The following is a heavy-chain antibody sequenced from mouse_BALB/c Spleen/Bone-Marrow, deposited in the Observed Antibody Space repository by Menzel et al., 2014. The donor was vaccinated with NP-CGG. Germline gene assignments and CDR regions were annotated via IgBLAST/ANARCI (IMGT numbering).Heavy chain of an antibody. CDR1: GFTFTDYY. CDR3: ARDYGNYVRFAY. Sequence: DVKLVESGGGLVQPGGSLRLSCATSGFTFTDYYMSWVRQPPGKALEWLGFIRNKASGYTTEYSASVKGRFTISRDNSQSILYLQMNTLRAEDSATYYCARDYGNYVRFAYWGQGTLVTVSA. D-gene: IGHD2-1*01. CDR2: IRNKASGYTT. V-gene: IGHV7-3*02. J-gene: IGHJ3*01.